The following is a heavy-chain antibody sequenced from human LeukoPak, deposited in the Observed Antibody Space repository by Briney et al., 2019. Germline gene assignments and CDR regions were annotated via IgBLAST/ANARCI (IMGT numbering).Heavy chain of an antibody. CDR1: GYSSTCYN. D-gene: IGHD2-2*01. CDR2: INPSGGST. CDR3: ATDGSSTADYDFDY. Sequence: ASVKVSCKASGYSSTCYNIHWVRHAPGQGLEWMGIINPSGGSTSYAQKFQGRVIMTRDTSTSTVYMDLSSLRSEDTVMYYCATDGSSTADYDFDYWGQGTLVTVSS. J-gene: IGHJ4*02. V-gene: IGHV1-46*01.